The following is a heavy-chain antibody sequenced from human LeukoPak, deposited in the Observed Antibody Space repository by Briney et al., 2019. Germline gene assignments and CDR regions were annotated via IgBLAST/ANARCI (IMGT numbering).Heavy chain of an antibody. CDR3: ARHVLHSSGWYGTFDI. CDR1: GGSISSHY. CDR2: IYYSGST. V-gene: IGHV4-59*08. J-gene: IGHJ3*02. D-gene: IGHD6-19*01. Sequence: PSETLSLTCTVSGGSISSHYWSWIRQPPGKGLEWIGYIYYSGSTNYNPSLKSRVTISVDTSKNQFSLKLSPVTAADTAVYYCARHVLHSSGWYGTFDIWGQGTMVTVSS.